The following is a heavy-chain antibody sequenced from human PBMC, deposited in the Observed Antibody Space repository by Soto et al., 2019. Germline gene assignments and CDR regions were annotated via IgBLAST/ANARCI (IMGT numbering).Heavy chain of an antibody. Sequence: QVQPVESGGGVVQPGRSLRLSCAASGFNFTSYAMHWVRQAPGKGLEWVAVISYDGSDKYYADSAKGRFTISGDNSKNTLYLQMNSLRTDDTAVYYCARGGIVVGWGQGTLVTVSS. CDR3: ARGGIVVG. J-gene: IGHJ4*02. CDR2: ISYDGSDK. CDR1: GFNFTSYA. D-gene: IGHD3-22*01. V-gene: IGHV3-30-3*01.